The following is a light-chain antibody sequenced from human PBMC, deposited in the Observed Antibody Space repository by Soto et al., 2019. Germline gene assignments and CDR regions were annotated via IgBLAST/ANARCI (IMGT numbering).Light chain of an antibody. Sequence: DVVMTQTPLSLSVAPGQPASISCKSSQSLLHITGDNFLFWYLQKPGQSPQLLIYEVSTRVSGVPDRFSGSGSGTDFTLEISRVETDNVGIYYCMQSTQLPPTFGQGTRLVIE. CDR3: MQSTQLPPT. J-gene: IGKJ5*01. CDR2: EVS. V-gene: IGKV2D-29*02. CDR1: QSLLHITGDNF.